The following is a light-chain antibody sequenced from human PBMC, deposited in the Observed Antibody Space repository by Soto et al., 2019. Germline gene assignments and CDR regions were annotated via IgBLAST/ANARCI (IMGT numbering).Light chain of an antibody. Sequence: EIVMTQSPATLSVSPGERVTLSCRASQSVSSSLAWYQQKPGQAPRLLIYGASTRATGIPARFSGSGSGTDFTLTISSLQSEDFAVYYCQEYNNWPPSTFGQGTKLEIK. CDR1: QSVSSS. CDR2: GAS. V-gene: IGKV3D-15*01. CDR3: QEYNNWPPST. J-gene: IGKJ2*01.